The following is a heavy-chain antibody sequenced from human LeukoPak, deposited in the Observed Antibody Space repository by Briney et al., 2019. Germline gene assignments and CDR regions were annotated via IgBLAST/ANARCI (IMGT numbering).Heavy chain of an antibody. CDR1: GFTFSGSA. CDR2: IRSKANSYAT. V-gene: IGHV3-73*01. D-gene: IGHD3-3*01. CDR3: TYARITIFRVVYY. J-gene: IGHJ4*02. Sequence: GGSLKLSCAASGFTFSGSAMHWVRQASGKGLEWVGRIRSKANSYATAYSASVKRSFTISTVDSTNPAYLQMTSLKTEDTAVYYCTYARITIFRVVYYWGQGTLVTVSS.